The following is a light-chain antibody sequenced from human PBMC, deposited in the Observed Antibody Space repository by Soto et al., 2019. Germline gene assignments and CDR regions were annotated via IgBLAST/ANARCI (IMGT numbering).Light chain of an antibody. CDR1: SVDVSRYNY. J-gene: IGLJ1*01. CDR3: SSHTSSSALV. CDR2: EVR. V-gene: IGLV2-14*01. Sequence: QSVLTLLASLSGSPVQSISISRTETSVDVSRYNYVSWYQQYPGKAPILMIYEVRNRPSGVSDRFCGSKSGNTASLSISGLQAEDEADYYCSSHTSSSALVFGTGTKVTVL.